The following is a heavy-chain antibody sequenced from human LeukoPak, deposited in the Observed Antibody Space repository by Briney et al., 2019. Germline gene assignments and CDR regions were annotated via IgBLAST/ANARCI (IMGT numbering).Heavy chain of an antibody. CDR3: ARIYGSGSPR. CDR2: IIPIFGTA. Sequence: SVKVSCKASGGTFSSYAISWVRQAPGQGLEWMGGIIPIFGTANYAQKFQGRVTITTDESTSTAYMELSSLRSEDMAVYYCARIYGSGSPRWGQGTLVTVSS. J-gene: IGHJ4*02. D-gene: IGHD3-10*01. V-gene: IGHV1-69*05. CDR1: GGTFSSYA.